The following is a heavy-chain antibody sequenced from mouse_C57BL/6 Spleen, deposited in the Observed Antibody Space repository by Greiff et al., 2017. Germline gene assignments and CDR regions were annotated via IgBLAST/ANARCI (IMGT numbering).Heavy chain of an antibody. J-gene: IGHJ3*01. Sequence: VQLQQSGAELVKPGASVKISCKASGYAFSSYWMNWVKQRPGKGLEWIGQIYPGDGDTNYNGTFKGKATLTADKSSSTAYMQLSSLTSEDSAVYFCARPLYYDYDAFAYWGQGTLVTVSA. CDR3: ARPLYYDYDAFAY. V-gene: IGHV1-80*01. CDR1: GYAFSSYW. CDR2: IYPGDGDT. D-gene: IGHD2-4*01.